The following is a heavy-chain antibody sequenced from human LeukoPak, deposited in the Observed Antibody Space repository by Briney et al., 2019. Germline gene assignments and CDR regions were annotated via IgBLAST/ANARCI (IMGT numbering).Heavy chain of an antibody. CDR3: AKASRIVVVFGYFDL. D-gene: IGHD3-22*01. CDR2: ISWNSGSI. CDR1: GFTFDDYA. Sequence: GRSLRLSCAASGFTFDDYAMHWVRQAPGKGLEWVSGISWNSGSIGYADSVKGRFTISRDNAKNSLYLQMNSLRAEDTALYYCAKASRIVVVFGYFDLWGRGTLVTVSS. V-gene: IGHV3-9*01. J-gene: IGHJ2*01.